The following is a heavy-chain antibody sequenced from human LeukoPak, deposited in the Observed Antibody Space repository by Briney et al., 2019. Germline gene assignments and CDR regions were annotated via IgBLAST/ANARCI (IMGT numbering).Heavy chain of an antibody. CDR2: IIPILGIA. Sequence: SVKVSCKASGGTFSSYAISWVRQAPGQGLEWMGRIIPILGIANYAQKFQGRVTITADKSTSTAYMELSSLRSEDTAVYYCAREGYGDHSFGDYWGQGTLVTVSS. V-gene: IGHV1-69*04. D-gene: IGHD4-17*01. J-gene: IGHJ4*02. CDR3: AREGYGDHSFGDY. CDR1: GGTFSSYA.